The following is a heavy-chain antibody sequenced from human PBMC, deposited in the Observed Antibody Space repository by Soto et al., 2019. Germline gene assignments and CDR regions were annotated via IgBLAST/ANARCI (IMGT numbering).Heavy chain of an antibody. CDR3: ARAVSTHFDY. J-gene: IGHJ4*02. V-gene: IGHV4-31*03. CDR1: GGSISSGGYY. Sequence: QVQLQEAGPVLVKPSQTLSLTFTVSGGSISSGGYYWTWIRQPPGRGLEWVGSIYYSGTNYSSPSLKSRLTISVDTSKNQFSLQLNSVTAADTAVYYCARAVSTHFDYWGQGSLVNV. CDR2: IYYSGTN. D-gene: IGHD6-13*01.